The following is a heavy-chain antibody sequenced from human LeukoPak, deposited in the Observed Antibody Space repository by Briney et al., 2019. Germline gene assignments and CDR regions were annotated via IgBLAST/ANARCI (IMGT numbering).Heavy chain of an antibody. Sequence: EASVKVSCKASGYTFTSYYVHWLRQAPGQGLEWMGIIDPSGGTTTYAQKFQGRVTITADKSTSTAYMELSSLRSEDTAVYYCAREWVVVTATGSLDYWGQGTLVTVSS. J-gene: IGHJ4*02. V-gene: IGHV1-46*01. CDR3: AREWVVVTATGSLDY. CDR1: GYTFTSYY. CDR2: IDPSGGTT. D-gene: IGHD2-21*02.